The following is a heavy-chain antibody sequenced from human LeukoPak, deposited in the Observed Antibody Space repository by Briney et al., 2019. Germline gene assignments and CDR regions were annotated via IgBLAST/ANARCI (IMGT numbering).Heavy chain of an antibody. CDR3: ERSIGYQRQSSTYYYYGMDV. V-gene: IGHV3-7*01. D-gene: IGHD2-2*01. CDR2: IKQDGSEK. Sequence: GGSLRLSCAASGFTFSSYWMSWVRQAPGKGLEWVANIKQDGSEKYYVDSVKCRFAISRDNAKNSLYLEMNSLRAEDTAVYYCERSIGYQRQSSTYYYYGMDVWGQGTTVTVSS. J-gene: IGHJ6*02. CDR1: GFTFSSYW.